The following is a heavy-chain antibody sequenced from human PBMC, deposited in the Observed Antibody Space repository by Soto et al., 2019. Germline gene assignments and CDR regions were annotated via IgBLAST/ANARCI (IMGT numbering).Heavy chain of an antibody. J-gene: IGHJ6*02. CDR2: IFYGGST. V-gene: IGHV4-39*01. CDR3: ASTYLLHYGMDV. Sequence: SETLSLTCTVSGGSISSSRYYWGWVRQPPGKGLEWIGNIFYGGSTYYNPSLKSRVTTSVDTSKNQFSLGLSSVTAADTAVYYCASTYLLHYGMDVWGLGTTVTVSS. D-gene: IGHD1-26*01. CDR1: GGSISSSRYY.